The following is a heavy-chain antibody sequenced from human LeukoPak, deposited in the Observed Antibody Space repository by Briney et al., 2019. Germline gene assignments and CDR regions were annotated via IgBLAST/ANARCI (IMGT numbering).Heavy chain of an antibody. V-gene: IGHV4-39*01. Sequence: PSETLSLTCTVSGGSISSYYWSWIRQPPGKGLEWIGSIYYSGSTYYNPSLKSRVTISVDTSKNQFSLKLSSVTAADTAVYYCASHFLRYYFDYWGQGTLVTVSS. CDR3: ASHFLRYYFDY. CDR1: GGSISSYY. CDR2: IYYSGST. J-gene: IGHJ4*02.